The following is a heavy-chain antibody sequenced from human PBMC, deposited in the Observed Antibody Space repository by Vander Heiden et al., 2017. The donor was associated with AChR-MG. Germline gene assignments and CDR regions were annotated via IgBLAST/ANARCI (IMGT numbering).Heavy chain of an antibody. CDR3: ARDFSGSGYC. Sequence: QVQLVQSGAEVKKPGSSVKVSCKASGGTFSSYAISWVRQAPGQGLEWMGGIIPIFGTAIDAQKFQGRVTITADESTSTAYIEMRSLRSEDTGVYYGARDFSGSGYCWGQGTLVTVSS. V-gene: IGHV1-69*01. CDR1: GGTFSSYA. CDR2: IIPIFGTA. J-gene: IGHJ4*02. D-gene: IGHD3-22*01.